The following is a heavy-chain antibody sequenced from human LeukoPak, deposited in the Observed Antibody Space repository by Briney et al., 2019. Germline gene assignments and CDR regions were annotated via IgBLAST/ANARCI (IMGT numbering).Heavy chain of an antibody. D-gene: IGHD3-3*01. CDR1: GGSISSGGYY. J-gene: IGHJ3*02. Sequence: SQTLSLTCTVSGGSISSGGYYWSWIRQPPGKGLEWIGYIYYSGSTNYNPSLKSRVTISVDTSKNQFSLKLSSVTAADTAVYYCARDDGASFGNDAFDIWGQGTMVTVSS. CDR3: ARDDGASFGNDAFDI. V-gene: IGHV4-61*08. CDR2: IYYSGST.